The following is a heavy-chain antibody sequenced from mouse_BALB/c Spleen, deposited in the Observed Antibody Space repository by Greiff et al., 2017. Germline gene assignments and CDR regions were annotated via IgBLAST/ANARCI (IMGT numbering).Heavy chain of an antibody. J-gene: IGHJ3*01. CDR1: GYTFSSYW. Sequence: VQLQQSGAELMKPGASVKISCKATGYTFSSYWIEWVKQRPGHGLEWIGEILPGSGSTNYNEKFKGKATFTADTSSNTAYMQLSSLTSEDSAVYYCARSGSTMITTWFAYWGQGTLVTVSA. D-gene: IGHD2-4*01. CDR3: ARSGSTMITTWFAY. CDR2: ILPGSGST. V-gene: IGHV1-9*01.